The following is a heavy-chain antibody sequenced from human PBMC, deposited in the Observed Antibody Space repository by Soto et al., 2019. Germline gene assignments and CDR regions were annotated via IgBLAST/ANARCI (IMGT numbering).Heavy chain of an antibody. CDR1: GGSISTYY. V-gene: IGHV4-4*07. D-gene: IGHD3-3*01. J-gene: IGHJ4*02. CDR2: IDASGST. CDR3: ARGGHDFWSGPFYY. Sequence: QGHLQESGPGLVRPSETLSLTCSVSGGSISTYYCNWIRQPAGKGLEWIGRIDASGSTNYNPSLRSRVTMSVDTSKNQFSLKLRSVTAADTALYYCARGGHDFWSGPFYYWGQGTPVNVTS.